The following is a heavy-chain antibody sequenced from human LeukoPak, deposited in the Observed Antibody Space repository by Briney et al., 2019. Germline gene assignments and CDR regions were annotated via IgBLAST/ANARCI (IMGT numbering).Heavy chain of an antibody. Sequence: PSETLSLTCAVYGGSFSGYYWSWIRQPPGKGLEWIGEINHSGSTNYNPSLKSRVTISVDTSKNQFSLKLSSVTAADTAVYYCARGPITIFGVVIGPYFDYWGQGTLVTVSS. CDR1: GGSFSGYY. CDR2: INHSGST. V-gene: IGHV4-34*01. J-gene: IGHJ4*02. CDR3: ARGPITIFGVVIGPYFDY. D-gene: IGHD3-3*01.